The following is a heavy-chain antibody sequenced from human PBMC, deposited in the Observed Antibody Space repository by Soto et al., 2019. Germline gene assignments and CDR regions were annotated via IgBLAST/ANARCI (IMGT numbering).Heavy chain of an antibody. Sequence: SVKVSCQASGYTFTSYYMHWVRQAPVQGLEWMGIINPSGGSTSYSQKFQGRVTMTRDTSTSTVYMELSSLRSEDTAVYYCARGVATKYYYDSSGYYGYFDYSGQGTLVTVSS. D-gene: IGHD3-22*01. J-gene: IGHJ4*02. V-gene: IGHV1-46*01. CDR3: ARGVATKYYYDSSGYYGYFDY. CDR1: GYTFTSYY. CDR2: INPSGGST.